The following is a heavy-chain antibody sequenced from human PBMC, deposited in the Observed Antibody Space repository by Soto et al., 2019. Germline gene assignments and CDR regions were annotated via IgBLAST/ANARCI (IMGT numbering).Heavy chain of an antibody. Sequence: GGSLRLSCAASGFSFSSYAMSWVRQAPGKGLEWVSAISGSGGSTYYADSVKGRFTISRDNSKNTLYLQMNSLRAEDTAVYYCAKARDYYVSSGYYYVHLPGYWGQGTLVTVSS. CDR2: ISGSGGST. CDR1: GFSFSSYA. J-gene: IGHJ4*02. CDR3: AKARDYYVSSGYYYVHLPGY. D-gene: IGHD3-22*01. V-gene: IGHV3-23*01.